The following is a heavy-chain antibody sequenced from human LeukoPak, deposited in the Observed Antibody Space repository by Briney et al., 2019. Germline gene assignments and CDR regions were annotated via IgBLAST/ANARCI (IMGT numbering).Heavy chain of an antibody. V-gene: IGHV4-34*01. CDR1: GGSFSGYY. J-gene: IGHJ5*02. D-gene: IGHD1-26*01. Sequence: SETLSLTCAVYGGSFSGYYWSWIRQAPGKGLEWIGEINHSGSTNYNPSLKSRVTISVDTSKNQFSLKLSSVTAADTAVYYCARGSRRGSYYWFDPWGQGTLVTVSS. CDR2: INHSGST. CDR3: ARGSRRGSYYWFDP.